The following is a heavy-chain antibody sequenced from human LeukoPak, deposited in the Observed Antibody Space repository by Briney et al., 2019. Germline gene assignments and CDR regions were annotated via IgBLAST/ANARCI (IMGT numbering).Heavy chain of an antibody. D-gene: IGHD4-23*01. J-gene: IGHJ4*02. CDR2: IRTSSPTI. CDR3: ARDHRWGFDY. CDR1: GFTFSSYS. Sequence: SGGSLRLSCAASGFTFSSYSMNWVRQAPGKGLEWVSYIRTSSPTIYYADSVKGRFTISRDNAKNSLYLQMNSLRVEDTAIYYCARDHRWGFDYWGQGTLVTVSS. V-gene: IGHV3-48*01.